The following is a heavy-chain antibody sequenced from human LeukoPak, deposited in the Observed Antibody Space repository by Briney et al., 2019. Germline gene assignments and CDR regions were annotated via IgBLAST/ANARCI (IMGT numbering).Heavy chain of an antibody. CDR3: ARGDYNGDNRYFDY. CDR2: IYYSGST. J-gene: IGHJ4*02. D-gene: IGHD3-10*01. V-gene: IGHV4-59*01. CDR1: GGSINDYY. Sequence: SETLSLTCAVSGGSINDYYWSWIRQPPGKGLEWIGYIYYSGSTNYNPSLKSRVTISLDTSKNQFSLKLNSVTAADTAVYYCARGDYNGDNRYFDYWGQGALVTVSP.